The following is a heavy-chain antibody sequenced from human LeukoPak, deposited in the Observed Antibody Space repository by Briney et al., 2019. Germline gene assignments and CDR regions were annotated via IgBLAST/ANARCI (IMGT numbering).Heavy chain of an antibody. Sequence: GGSLRLSCAASGFTFSSYGMHWVRQAPGKGLEWVAVIWYDGSNKYYADSVKGRFTISRDNSKNTLYLQMNSLRAEDTAVYYCVRYGNGWFGLRGYFDFWGQGTLVTVSS. CDR1: GFTFSSYG. J-gene: IGHJ4*02. CDR2: IWYDGSNK. D-gene: IGHD6-19*01. V-gene: IGHV3-33*01. CDR3: VRYGNGWFGLRGYFDF.